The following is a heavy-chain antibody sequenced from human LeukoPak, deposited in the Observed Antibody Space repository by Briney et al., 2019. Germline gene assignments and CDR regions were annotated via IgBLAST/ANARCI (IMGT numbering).Heavy chain of an antibody. CDR1: GGSMSSYY. CDR2: IHTSWTT. D-gene: IGHD3-16*01. V-gene: IGHV4-4*07. Sequence: SETLSLTRTVSGGSMSSYYWNFIRQPAGKGLEWIGRIHTSWTTYHNPSLKTRVTMSVDTSRNQFSLRLTSVTAADTAVYYCARGDYYDGGGRNWFDPWGQGTLVTVSS. J-gene: IGHJ5*02. CDR3: ARGDYYDGGGRNWFDP.